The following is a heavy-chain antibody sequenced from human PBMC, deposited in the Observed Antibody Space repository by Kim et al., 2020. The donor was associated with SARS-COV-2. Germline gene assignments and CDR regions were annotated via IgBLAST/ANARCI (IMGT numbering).Heavy chain of an antibody. J-gene: IGHJ4*02. D-gene: IGHD2-2*01. CDR2: INPKNGGT. CDR1: GYTFTGFY. CDR3: ARGGSFTSSPADY. Sequence: ASVKVSCKAAGYTFTGFYIHWVRQAPGQGLEWMGWINPKNGGTNYAQKFQGRVTMTRDTSITTVYMDLNSLTSDDTAVYYCARGGSFTSSPADYWSQGTLVTVSS. V-gene: IGHV1-2*02.